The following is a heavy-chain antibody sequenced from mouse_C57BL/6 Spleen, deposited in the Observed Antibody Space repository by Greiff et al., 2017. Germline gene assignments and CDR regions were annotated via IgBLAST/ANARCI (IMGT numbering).Heavy chain of an antibody. D-gene: IGHD4-1*01. J-gene: IGHJ4*01. CDR2: INPSSGYT. Sequence: VQLQQSGAELARPGASVKMSCKASGYTFTSYTMNWVKQRPGQGLEWIGYINPSSGYTKYNQKFKDKDTLTADKSSSTAYMQLSSLTSEDSAVYYCARYWENAMDYWGQGTSVTVSS. V-gene: IGHV1-4*01. CDR3: ARYWENAMDY. CDR1: GYTFTSYT.